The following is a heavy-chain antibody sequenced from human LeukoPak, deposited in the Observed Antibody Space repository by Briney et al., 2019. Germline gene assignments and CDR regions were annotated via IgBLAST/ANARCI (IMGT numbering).Heavy chain of an antibody. V-gene: IGHV7-4-1*02. CDR1: GYTFTSYA. CDR3: ARDHMYSSGWYPNWFDP. CDR2: INTNTGNP. D-gene: IGHD6-19*01. Sequence: ASVKVSCKASGYTFTSYAMNWVRQAPGQGLEWMGWINTNTGNPTYARGFTGRFVFSLDTSVSTAYLQISSLKAEDTAVYYCARDHMYSSGWYPNWFDPWGQGTLVTVSS. J-gene: IGHJ5*02.